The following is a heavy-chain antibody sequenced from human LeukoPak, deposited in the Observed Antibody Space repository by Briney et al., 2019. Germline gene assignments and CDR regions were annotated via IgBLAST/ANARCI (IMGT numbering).Heavy chain of an antibody. D-gene: IGHD6-19*01. Sequence: SVKVSCKASGFTFTSSATQWVRQARGQRLEWIGWIVVCSGNTNYAQKFQERVTITRDMSTSTAYMELSSLRSEDTDVYYCAAVREQNNRGWYGEVDYWGQGTLVTVSS. CDR3: AAVREQNNRGWYGEVDY. CDR1: GFTFTSSA. CDR2: IVVCSGNT. J-gene: IGHJ4*02. V-gene: IGHV1-58*02.